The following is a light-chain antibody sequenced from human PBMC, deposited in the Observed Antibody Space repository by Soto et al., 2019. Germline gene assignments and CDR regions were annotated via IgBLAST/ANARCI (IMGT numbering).Light chain of an antibody. V-gene: IGKV1-33*01. CDR3: QQYYSYSIT. CDR1: QNINNY. J-gene: IGKJ5*01. CDR2: YAS. Sequence: DIQMTQSPSSLSASVGDRVTITCQASQNINNYLNWYQQKPGRAPKLLIYYASTLQSGVPSRFSGSGSGTDFTLTISCLQSEDFATYYCQQYYSYSITFGQGTRLEIK.